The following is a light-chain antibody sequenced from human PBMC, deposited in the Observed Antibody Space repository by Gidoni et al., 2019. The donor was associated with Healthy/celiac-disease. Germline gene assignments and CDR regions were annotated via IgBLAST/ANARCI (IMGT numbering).Light chain of an antibody. Sequence: DIVMTQSPDSLAVSLGERATINCKSSQSVLYSSNNQNYLAWYQQKPGQPPKLLIYWASTRESGVPDRFSCSVSGTDFTLTISSLQAEDVAVYYCQQYYSTPYTFGQGTKLEIK. CDR3: QQYYSTPYT. CDR1: QSVLYSSNNQNY. V-gene: IGKV4-1*01. J-gene: IGKJ2*01. CDR2: WAS.